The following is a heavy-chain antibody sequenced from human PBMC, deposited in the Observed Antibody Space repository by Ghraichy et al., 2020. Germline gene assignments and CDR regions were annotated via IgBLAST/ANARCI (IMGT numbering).Heavy chain of an antibody. D-gene: IGHD3-9*01. V-gene: IGHV3-7*04. CDR2: IKQDGSEK. CDR1: GFTFTTYW. CDR3: ARDRYDILTGYNDAFDM. Sequence: GGSLRLSCAASGFTFTTYWMSWVRQAPGKGLEWVANIKQDGSEKYYVDSVKGRFTISRDNAKNSVYLQMNSLRAEDTAVYYCARDRYDILTGYNDAFDMWGQGTRVTVSS. J-gene: IGHJ3*02.